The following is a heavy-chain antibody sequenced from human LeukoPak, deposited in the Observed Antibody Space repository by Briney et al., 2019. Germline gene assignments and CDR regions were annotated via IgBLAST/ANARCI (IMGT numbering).Heavy chain of an antibody. V-gene: IGHV3-9*01. Sequence: PGGSLRLSCAASGFTFDDYAMHWVRQAPGKGLEWVSGISWNSGSIGYADSVKGRFTISRDNAKNSLYLQMNSLRAEDTALYYCAKDRSTYYYDSSGYDWGQGTLVTVSS. CDR2: ISWNSGSI. J-gene: IGHJ4*02. CDR1: GFTFDDYA. D-gene: IGHD3-22*01. CDR3: AKDRSTYYYDSSGYD.